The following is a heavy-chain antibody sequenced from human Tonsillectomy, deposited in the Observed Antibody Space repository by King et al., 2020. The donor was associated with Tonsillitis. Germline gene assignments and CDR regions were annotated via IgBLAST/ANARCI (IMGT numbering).Heavy chain of an antibody. Sequence: VQLQQWGAGLLKPSETLSLTCAVYGGSFSGYYWSWIRQPPGKGLEWIGEINYSGITNYNPSLKSRVTMSVDTSKNQFSLKVSSVTAADTAVYYCARLSNHGLDYWGQGSLVTVSS. V-gene: IGHV4-34*01. CDR2: INYSGIT. D-gene: IGHD6-13*01. CDR3: ARLSNHGLDY. CDR1: GGSFSGYY. J-gene: IGHJ4*02.